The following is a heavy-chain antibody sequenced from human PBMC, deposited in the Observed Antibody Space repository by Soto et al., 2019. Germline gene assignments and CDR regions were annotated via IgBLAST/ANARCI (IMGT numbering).Heavy chain of an antibody. J-gene: IGHJ6*02. D-gene: IGHD3-3*01. V-gene: IGHV4-59*01. CDR3: ARDRRNLRFLEWLPGGMDV. Sequence: TSETLSLTCTVSGGSLSSYYWSWIPQPPGKGLEWIGYIYYSGSTNYNPSLKSRVTISVDTSKNQFSLKLSSVTAADTAVYYCARDRRNLRFLEWLPGGMDVWGQGTTVTVSS. CDR1: GGSLSSYY. CDR2: IYYSGST.